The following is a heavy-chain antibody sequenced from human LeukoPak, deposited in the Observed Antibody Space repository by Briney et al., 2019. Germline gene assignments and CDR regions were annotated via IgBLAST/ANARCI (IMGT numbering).Heavy chain of an antibody. CDR1: GFTFSGYN. J-gene: IGHJ4*02. Sequence: GGSLRLSCAVSGFTFSGYNMNWVRQAPGKGLEWIAYISSTSVIYYADSLKGRFTISRDNAKNSLYLLMNSLRVDDTAVYYCAREGDGGNSGFAYWGQGTLVTVSS. CDR2: ISSTSVI. D-gene: IGHD4-23*01. CDR3: AREGDGGNSGFAY. V-gene: IGHV3-48*01.